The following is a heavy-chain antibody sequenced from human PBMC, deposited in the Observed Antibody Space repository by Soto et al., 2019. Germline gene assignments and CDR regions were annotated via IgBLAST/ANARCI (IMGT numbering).Heavy chain of an antibody. V-gene: IGHV3-48*04. CDR1: GFPFSFYS. CDR2: ISSTSSAI. J-gene: IGHJ5*02. Sequence: PGGSLRLSCAASGFPFSFYSMSWVRQAPGKGLEWISYISSTSSAINYADSVRGRFTISRDNAMHSLFLHMNSLRAEDTAVYYCARDYSISWFDPWGQGTLVTVSS. CDR3: ARDYSISWFDP. D-gene: IGHD5-12*01.